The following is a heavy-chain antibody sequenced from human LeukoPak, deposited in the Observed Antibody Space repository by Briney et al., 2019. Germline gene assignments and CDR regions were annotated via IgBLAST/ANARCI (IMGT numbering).Heavy chain of an antibody. Sequence: PGGSLRLSCTASGFTFGDYAMSWVRQAPGKGLEWVGFIRSKAYGGTTEYAASVKGRFTISRDDSKSIAYLQMNSLKTEDTAVSYCTIRGGLRFLEWFSDYWGQGTLVTVSS. D-gene: IGHD3-3*01. CDR1: GFTFGDYA. J-gene: IGHJ4*02. V-gene: IGHV3-49*04. CDR2: IRSKAYGGTT. CDR3: TIRGGLRFLEWFSDY.